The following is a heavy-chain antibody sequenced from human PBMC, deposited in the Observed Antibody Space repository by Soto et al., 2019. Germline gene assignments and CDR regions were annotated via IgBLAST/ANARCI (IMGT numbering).Heavy chain of an antibody. Sequence: QVQLVQSGAEVKKPGSSVKVSCKASGGTFSSYAISWVRQAPGQGLEWMGGIIPIFGTANYAQKFQGRVTITADESTSTAYMERISLRSEDTAVYYCARDYHDSSGYYPNWYFDLWGRGTLVTVSS. D-gene: IGHD3-22*01. CDR3: ARDYHDSSGYYPNWYFDL. J-gene: IGHJ2*01. CDR2: IIPIFGTA. V-gene: IGHV1-69*01. CDR1: GGTFSSYA.